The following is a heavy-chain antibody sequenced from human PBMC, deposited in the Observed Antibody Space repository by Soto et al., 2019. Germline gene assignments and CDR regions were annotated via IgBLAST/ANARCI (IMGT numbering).Heavy chain of an antibody. CDR1: GFTFDDHA. V-gene: IGHV3-9*01. D-gene: IGHD3-9*01. Sequence: VQLVESGGGLVRPGGPLRLSCAASGFTFDDHAMHWVRQAPGKGLEWISAITWNSVALDYADSVKGRFTISRDNAKNSLYLQMNSLRPEDTALYYCAKERVRDFDGWGQGTLVTVSS. CDR2: ITWNSVAL. CDR3: AKERVRDFDG. J-gene: IGHJ4*02.